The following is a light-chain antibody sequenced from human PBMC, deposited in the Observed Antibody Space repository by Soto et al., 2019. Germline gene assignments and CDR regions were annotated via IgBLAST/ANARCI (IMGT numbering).Light chain of an antibody. CDR3: TSYTSSSTTV. CDR2: DVT. V-gene: IGLV2-14*01. CDR1: SSDVGGYNS. J-gene: IGLJ1*01. Sequence: QSALTQPASVSGSPGQSITISFTGTSSDVGGYNSVSWYRQYPGKAPKLIIFDVTDRPSGTSTRFSGSKSGNTASLTISGLQAEDEAVFYCTSYTSSSTTVFGTGTKVTVL.